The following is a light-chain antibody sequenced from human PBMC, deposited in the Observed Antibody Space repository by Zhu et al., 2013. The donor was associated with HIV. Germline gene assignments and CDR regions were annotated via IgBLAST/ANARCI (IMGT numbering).Light chain of an antibody. CDR2: DAS. J-gene: IGKJ2*02. CDR1: QSVGSRS. CDR3: QXYGGSPRT. V-gene: IGKV3-20*01. Sequence: EIVLTQSPGTLSLSPGETATLSCRASQSVGSRSLAWYQQKPGQAPRLLIYDASIRATGIADRFSGSGYETDFTLTITRLEPEDFAVYYCQXYGGSPRTFGQGTNLEIK.